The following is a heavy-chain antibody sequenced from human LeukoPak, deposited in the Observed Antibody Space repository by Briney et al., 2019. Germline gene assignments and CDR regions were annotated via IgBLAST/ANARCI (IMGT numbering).Heavy chain of an antibody. CDR1: GYTFTGYY. V-gene: IGHV1-2*04. J-gene: IGHJ5*02. CDR3: AREYYDFWSGYSGFDP. D-gene: IGHD3-3*01. CDR2: INPNSGGT. Sequence: ASVKVSCKASGYTFTGYYMHWVRQAPGQGLEWMGWINPNSGGTNYAQKFQGWVTMTRDTSISTAYMELSRLRSDDTAVYYCAREYYDFWSGYSGFDPWGQGTQVTVSS.